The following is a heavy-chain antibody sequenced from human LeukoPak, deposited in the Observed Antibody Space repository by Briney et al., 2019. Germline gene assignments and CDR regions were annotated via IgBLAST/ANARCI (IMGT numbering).Heavy chain of an antibody. CDR2: ISYDGGDK. D-gene: IGHD6-19*01. CDR1: GITFSSAW. Sequence: PGGSLRLSCAASGITFSSAWMSWVRQAPGKGPEWVALISYDGGDKYYVDSVKGRFTISRDNSKNTLYLQMNSLRAEDTAVYYCAKVRYSSGWPEFDYWGQGTLVTVSS. CDR3: AKVRYSSGWPEFDY. V-gene: IGHV3-30*18. J-gene: IGHJ4*02.